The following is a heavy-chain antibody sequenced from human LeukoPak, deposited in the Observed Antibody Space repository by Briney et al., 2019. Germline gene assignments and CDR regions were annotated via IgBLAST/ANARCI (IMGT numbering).Heavy chain of an antibody. CDR2: ISHDGSNK. J-gene: IGHJ3*02. Sequence: GGSLSLSCAASGFTFSSCAMHWVRQAPGKGLEWVAAISHDGSNKYSADSVKGRFTISRDNSKNTLYLQMNSLRADDTAVYYCTGLDAAMPDAFDIWGQGTTVTVSS. D-gene: IGHD5-18*01. CDR3: TGLDAAMPDAFDI. V-gene: IGHV3-30*04. CDR1: GFTFSSCA.